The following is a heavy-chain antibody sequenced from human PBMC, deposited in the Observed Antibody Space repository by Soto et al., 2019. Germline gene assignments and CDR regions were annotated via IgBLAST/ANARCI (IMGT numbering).Heavy chain of an antibody. CDR2: ISSSSSYI. J-gene: IGHJ6*03. D-gene: IGHD2-2*01. CDR3: ARVGYCSSTSCYARDYYYYYMDV. CDR1: GFTFSSYS. V-gene: IGHV3-21*01. Sequence: GGSLRLSCAASGFTFSSYSMNWVRQAPGKGLEGVSSISSSSSYIYYADSVKGRFTISRDNAKNSLYLQMNSLRAEDTAVYYCARVGYCSSTSCYARDYYYYYMDVWGKGTTVTVSS.